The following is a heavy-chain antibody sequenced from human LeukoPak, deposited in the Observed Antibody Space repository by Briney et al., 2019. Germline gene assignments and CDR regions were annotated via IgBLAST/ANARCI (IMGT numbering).Heavy chain of an antibody. D-gene: IGHD6-6*01. CDR3: ARDLGVAARRDAFDI. J-gene: IGHJ3*02. CDR2: ISSSSSYI. CDR1: GFTFSSYS. V-gene: IGHV3-21*01. Sequence: GGSLRLSCAASGFTFSSYSMNWVRQAPGKGLEWVSSISSSSSYIYYADSVKGRFTISRDNAKNSLYLQMNSLRAEDTAVYYCARDLGVAARRDAFDIWGQGTMVTVSS.